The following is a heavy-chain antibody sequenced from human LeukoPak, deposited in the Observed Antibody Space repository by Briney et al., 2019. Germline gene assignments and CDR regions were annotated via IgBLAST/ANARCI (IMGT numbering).Heavy chain of an antibody. V-gene: IGHV4-61*02. CDR3: ASSLCSTSCYGAYYYMDV. CDR2: IYTSGST. D-gene: IGHD2-2*01. J-gene: IGHJ6*03. Sequence: PSETLSLTCTVSGGSISSSSYYWSWIRQPAGKGLEWIGRIYTSGSTNYNPSLKSRVTMSVDTSKNQFSLKLSSVTAADTAVYYCASSLCSTSCYGAYYYMDVWGKGTTVTVSS. CDR1: GGSISSSSYY.